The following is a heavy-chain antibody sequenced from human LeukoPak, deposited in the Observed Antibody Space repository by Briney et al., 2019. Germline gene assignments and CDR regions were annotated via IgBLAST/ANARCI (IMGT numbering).Heavy chain of an antibody. CDR2: IKQDGSAK. CDR1: GGSMSSSGYY. D-gene: IGHD6-13*01. CDR3: ARDGAAVGDDYDY. V-gene: IGHV3-7*01. Sequence: PSETLSLTCAVSGGSMSSSGYYWGWIRQPPGKGLEWLANIKQDGSAKYYVDSVKGRFTISRDNAKNSVYLQMNSLRAGDTAVYYCARDGAAVGDDYDYWGQGTLVTVSS. J-gene: IGHJ4*02.